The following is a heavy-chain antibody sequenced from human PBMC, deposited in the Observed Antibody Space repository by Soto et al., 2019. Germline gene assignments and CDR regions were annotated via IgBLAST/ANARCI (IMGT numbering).Heavy chain of an antibody. Sequence: TSETLSLTCTVSEDCFRGADYYSSWIRQPLGKGPEWIGYTYYNGDAKYNPSLKSRVTISVDTSKRQFSLRLTSVTAADTAVYYCERDGYDGSGSPYPAYWGPGTQVTVSS. CDR3: ERDGYDGSGSPYPAY. CDR1: EDCFRGADYY. V-gene: IGHV4-61*08. D-gene: IGHD3-10*01. J-gene: IGHJ4*02. CDR2: TYYNGDA.